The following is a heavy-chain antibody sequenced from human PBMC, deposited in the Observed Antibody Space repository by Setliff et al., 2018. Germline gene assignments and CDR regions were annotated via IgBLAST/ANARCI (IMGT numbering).Heavy chain of an antibody. CDR3: ARGDSSGNNYPVLDY. CDR2: XXXXXXX. D-gene: IGHD1-26*01. Sequence: SETLSLTCTVSGGPINSGPYYWTWIRQSAXXXXXXXXXXXXXXXXXXXXSPXXRVTISADSSKSQFFLELNSVTAADTAVYYCARGDSSGNNYPVLDYWGQGILVTVSS. J-gene: IGHJ4*02. V-gene: IGHV4-61*02. CDR1: GGPINSGPYY.